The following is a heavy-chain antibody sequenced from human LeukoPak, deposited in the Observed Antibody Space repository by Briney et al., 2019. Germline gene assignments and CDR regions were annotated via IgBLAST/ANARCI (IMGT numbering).Heavy chain of an antibody. D-gene: IGHD3-10*01. CDR3: ARGAYGSGSYYFDY. J-gene: IGHJ4*02. CDR2: IWYDGSNK. CDR1: GFTFSSYG. V-gene: IGHV3-33*01. Sequence: QPGRSLRLSCAASGFTFSSYGMRWVRQAPGKGLEWVAVIWYDGSNKYYADSVKGRFTISRDNSKNTLYLQMNSLRAEDTAVYYCARGAYGSGSYYFDYWGQGTLVTVSS.